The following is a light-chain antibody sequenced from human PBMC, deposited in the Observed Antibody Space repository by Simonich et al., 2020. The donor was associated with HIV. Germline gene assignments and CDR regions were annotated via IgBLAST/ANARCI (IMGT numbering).Light chain of an antibody. Sequence: DIHMTQSPSSLSASVGNRVTITFQASQDIRNYLNWYQQKPGKAPKLLIYDASNLHTGVPSRFSGSGSGTDFTFTISSLQPEDIATYYCQQYDNLPFTFGPGTKVDIK. V-gene: IGKV1-33*01. CDR2: DAS. CDR3: QQYDNLPFT. CDR1: QDIRNY. J-gene: IGKJ3*01.